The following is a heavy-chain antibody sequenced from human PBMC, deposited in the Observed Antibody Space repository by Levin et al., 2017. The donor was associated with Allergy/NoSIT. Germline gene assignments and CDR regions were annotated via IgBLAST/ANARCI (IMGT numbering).Heavy chain of an antibody. D-gene: IGHD3-10*01. CDR1: GFTFSSYG. J-gene: IGHJ4*02. V-gene: IGHV3-33*01. CDR3: ARGGRQRGSYYITLQTYFDY. CDR2: IWYDGSNK. Sequence: LSLTCAASGFTFSSYGMHWVRQAPGKGLEWVAVIWYDGSNKYYADSVKGRFTISRDNSKNTLYLQMNSLRAEDTAVYYCARGGRQRGSYYITLQTYFDYWGQGTLVTVSS.